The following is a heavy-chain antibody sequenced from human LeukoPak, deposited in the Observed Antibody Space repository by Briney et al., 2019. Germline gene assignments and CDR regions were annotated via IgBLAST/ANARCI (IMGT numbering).Heavy chain of an antibody. Sequence: ASVKVSCKASRYTFTGYYMHWVRQAPGQGLEWMGWINPNSGGTNYAQKFQGWVTMTRDTSISTAYMELSRLRSDDTAVYYVARGDKVADRSNYFDYWGQGTLVTVSS. CDR3: ARGDKVADRSNYFDY. CDR1: RYTFTGYY. J-gene: IGHJ4*02. V-gene: IGHV1-2*04. D-gene: IGHD6-19*01. CDR2: INPNSGGT.